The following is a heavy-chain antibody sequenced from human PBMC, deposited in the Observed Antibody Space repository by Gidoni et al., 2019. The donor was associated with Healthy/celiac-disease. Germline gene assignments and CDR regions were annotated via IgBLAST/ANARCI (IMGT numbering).Heavy chain of an antibody. CDR1: GFTFSNAW. J-gene: IGHJ4*02. Sequence: EVQLVESGGGLVKPGGSLRLSCAASGFTFSNAWMNWVRQAPGKGLEWGGRIKSKTDGGTTDYAAPVKGRFTISRDDSKNTLYLQMNSLKTEDTAVYYCTTDEYYYDSSGYLYYWGQGTLVTVSS. V-gene: IGHV3-15*07. CDR3: TTDEYYYDSSGYLYY. CDR2: IKSKTDGGTT. D-gene: IGHD3-22*01.